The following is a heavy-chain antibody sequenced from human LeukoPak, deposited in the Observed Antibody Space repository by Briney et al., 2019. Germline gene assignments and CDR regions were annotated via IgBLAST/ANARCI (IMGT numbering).Heavy chain of an antibody. CDR1: GFTFSSYG. CDR2: IDSRGT. J-gene: IGHJ4*02. D-gene: IGHD6-19*01. CDR3: ARDLTSHTSGWHYFDY. V-gene: IGHV3-NL1*01. Sequence: GGSLRLSCAASGFTFSSYGMHWVRQVPGKGLEWVSLIDSRGTNYADSVKGRFTISRDNSKNTLFLQMNSLRAEDTAVYYCARDLTSHTSGWHYFDYWGQGTLVTVSS.